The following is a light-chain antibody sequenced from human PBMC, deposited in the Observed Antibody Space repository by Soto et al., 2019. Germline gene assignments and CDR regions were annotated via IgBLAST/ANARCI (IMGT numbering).Light chain of an antibody. CDR2: YDV. CDR3: QVWDSITYHVV. V-gene: IGLV3-21*04. Sequence: YELTQPPAVSVAPGKTARMTCGGDNIGSKSVHWYQQKPGQAPVLVIYYDVDRPSGIPERFSGSKSGNTATLTISRAEAADEADYYCQVWDSITYHVVFGGGTKLTVL. CDR1: NIGSKS. J-gene: IGLJ2*01.